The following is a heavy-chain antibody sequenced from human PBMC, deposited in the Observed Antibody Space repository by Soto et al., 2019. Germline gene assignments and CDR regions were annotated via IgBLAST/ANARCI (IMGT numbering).Heavy chain of an antibody. Sequence: PSETLSLTCTVSGGSISSGGYYWSWIRQHPGKGLEWIGYIYYSGSTYYNPSLKSRVTISVDTSKNQFSLKLSSVTAADTAVYYCARDTNQYYYGSGSYGNWFDPWGQGTLVTVSS. CDR1: GGSISSGGYY. CDR2: IYYSGST. V-gene: IGHV4-31*03. D-gene: IGHD3-10*01. J-gene: IGHJ5*02. CDR3: ARDTNQYYYGSGSYGNWFDP.